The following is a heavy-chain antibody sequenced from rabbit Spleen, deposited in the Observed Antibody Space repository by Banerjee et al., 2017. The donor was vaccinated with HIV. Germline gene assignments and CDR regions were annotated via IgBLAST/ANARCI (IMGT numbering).Heavy chain of an antibody. J-gene: IGHJ4*01. V-gene: IGHV1S45*01. CDR3: ARLGHADYPYAYGLKL. D-gene: IGHD6-1*01. CDR1: GVSLSDKDV. CDR2: IYAGSSGST. Sequence: EQLEESGGGLVKPEGSLTLTCKASGVSLSDKDVMCWVRQAPGKGLEWIACIYAGSSGSTYYASWAKGRFTISKTSSTTVTLQMTSLTAADTATYFCARLGHADYPYAYGLKLWGQGTLVTVS.